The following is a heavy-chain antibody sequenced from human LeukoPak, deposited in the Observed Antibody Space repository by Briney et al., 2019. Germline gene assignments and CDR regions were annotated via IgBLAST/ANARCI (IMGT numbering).Heavy chain of an antibody. CDR1: GCAFSSYW. V-gene: IGHV3-7*01. J-gene: IGHJ4*02. D-gene: IGHD1-26*01. CDR3: AREFIVGANAFDY. CDR2: IKQDGSEK. Sequence: PGEALRQSCAASGCAFSSYWMSLVRQATGKGQEWVANIKQDGSEKYYVDSVKGRFTISRDNAKNSLYLQMNSLRAEDTAVYYCAREFIVGANAFDYWGQGTLVTVSS.